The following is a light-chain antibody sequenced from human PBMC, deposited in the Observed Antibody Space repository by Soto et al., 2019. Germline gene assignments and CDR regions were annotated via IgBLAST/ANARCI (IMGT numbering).Light chain of an antibody. CDR2: EVN. CDR1: SSDVGNYNY. Sequence: QSVLTQPAFVSGSPGQSITISRTGTSSDVGNYNYVSWYQQHPGKAPKLMICEVNKRPSGVSNRFSGSKSGDTASLTISGLQAEDEADYYCSSYTSSSTLYVFGTGTKVTVL. V-gene: IGLV2-14*01. J-gene: IGLJ1*01. CDR3: SSYTSSSTLYV.